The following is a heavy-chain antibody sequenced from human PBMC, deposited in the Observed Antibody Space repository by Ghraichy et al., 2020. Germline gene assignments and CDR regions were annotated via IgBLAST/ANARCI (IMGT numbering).Heavy chain of an antibody. J-gene: IGHJ4*02. CDR2: IAVSDDFT. D-gene: IGHD5-12*01. CDR1: GFTFSSCA. V-gene: IGHV3-23*01. CDR3: AKARCSGYGCDYFDY. Sequence: GSLRLSCAASGFTFSSCAMAWVRQAPGKGMEWVTLIAVSDDFTYYADSVKGRFTISRDNSKKMLFLQMNSLRAEDTAVYFCAKARCSGYGCDYFDYWGQGTLVSFSS.